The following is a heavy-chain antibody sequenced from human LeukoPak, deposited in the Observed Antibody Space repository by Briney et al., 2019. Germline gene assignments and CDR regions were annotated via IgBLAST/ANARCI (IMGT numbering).Heavy chain of an antibody. CDR1: GVTLSSYA. V-gene: IGHV3-23*01. Sequence: PGGSLRLSCAASGVTLSSYAMSWARQAPGKGLEWVSGISSSGSGGNTYYADSVKGRFTISRDNSKNTLYLQMNSLRAEDTAVYYCAPSNGDSSGYYYGFGAFDIWGQGTMVTVSS. J-gene: IGHJ3*02. CDR3: APSNGDSSGYYYGFGAFDI. D-gene: IGHD3-22*01. CDR2: ISSSGSGGNT.